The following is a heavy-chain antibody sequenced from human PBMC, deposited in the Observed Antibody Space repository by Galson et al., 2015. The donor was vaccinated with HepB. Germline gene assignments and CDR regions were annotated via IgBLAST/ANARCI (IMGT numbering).Heavy chain of an antibody. CDR1: GGTLSNYA. J-gene: IGHJ4*02. Sequence: SVKVSCKASGGTLSNYAINWVRQAPGQGLEWMGGIIPIFGTTNYAQQFQGRVTITADKSTGTAYMELSSLRSEDTAVYYCARAHPESFDFWSGYSHFDYWGQGTLVTVSS. D-gene: IGHD3-3*01. CDR3: ARAHPESFDFWSGYSHFDY. V-gene: IGHV1-69*06. CDR2: IIPIFGTT.